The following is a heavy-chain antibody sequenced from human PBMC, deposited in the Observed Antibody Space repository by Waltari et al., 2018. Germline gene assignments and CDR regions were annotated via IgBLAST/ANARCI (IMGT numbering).Heavy chain of an antibody. J-gene: IGHJ6*03. V-gene: IGHV4-61*09. D-gene: IGHD2-21*01. CDR2: IYSSGRT. CDR1: GDSISGSYY. Sequence: QLQLQQSGPGLVKPSQTLSLACSLSGDSISGSYYWNWVRQTAGEGLEWLGYIYSSGRTQYNPSLQSRATISIVNKTQFSLKLAAVTAADTAVYYCARSDVVVAPARNNYYFPMEVWGQGTTVTVSS. CDR3: ARSDVVVAPARNNYYFPMEV.